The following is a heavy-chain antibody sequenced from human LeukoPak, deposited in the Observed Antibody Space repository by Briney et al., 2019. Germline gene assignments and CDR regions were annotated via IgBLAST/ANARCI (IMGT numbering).Heavy chain of an antibody. CDR2: ISWNSGSI. J-gene: IGHJ4*02. Sequence: AGGSLRLSCAASGFTFDDYAMHWVRQAPGKGLEWVSGISWNSGSIGYADSVKGRFTISRDNAKNSLYLQMNSLRAEDTAVYYCARDRNYYDSSGYHRVDYWGQGTLVTVSS. CDR3: ARDRNYYDSSGYHRVDY. CDR1: GFTFDDYA. D-gene: IGHD3-22*01. V-gene: IGHV3-9*01.